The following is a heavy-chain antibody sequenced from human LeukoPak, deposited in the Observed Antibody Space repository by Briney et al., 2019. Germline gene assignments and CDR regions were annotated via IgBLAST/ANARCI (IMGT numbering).Heavy chain of an antibody. CDR1: GFTFSSYE. Sequence: GGSLRLSCAASGFTFSSYEMNWVRQAPGKGLEWVSYISSSGSTIYYADSVKGRFTISRDNAKNSLYLQMNSLRAEDTAVYYCARGDTTVVYYFDYWGQGTLVTVTS. J-gene: IGHJ4*02. D-gene: IGHD4-23*01. CDR2: ISSSGSTI. CDR3: ARGDTTVVYYFDY. V-gene: IGHV3-48*03.